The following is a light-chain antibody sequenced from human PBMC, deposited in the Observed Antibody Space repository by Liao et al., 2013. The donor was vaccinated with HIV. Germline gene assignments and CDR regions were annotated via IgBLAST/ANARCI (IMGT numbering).Light chain of an antibody. CDR1: KIGGKS. CDR3: QMWDYTTDHWV. J-gene: IGLJ3*02. Sequence: SYELTQPPSVSVAPGKTATMTCGGDKIGGKSVHWYKQQPGQAPVLVISYDSERRSGISERFSGSNSGNTATLTISRVEAGDEADYYCQMWDYTTDHWVFGGGTKLTVL. V-gene: IGLV3-21*04. CDR2: YDS.